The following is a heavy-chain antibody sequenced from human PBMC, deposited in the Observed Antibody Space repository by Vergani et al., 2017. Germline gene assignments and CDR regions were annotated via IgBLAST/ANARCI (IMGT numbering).Heavy chain of an antibody. V-gene: IGHV3-33*03. CDR1: RFTFSSYG. Sequence: QVQLVESGGGVVQPGRSLRLSCAASRFTFSSYGMHWVRQAPGKGLEWVAVIWYDGSNKYYADSVKGRFTISRDNAKNSLYLQMNSLRAEDTAIYYCATGSQLWVDYWGQGTLVTVSS. CDR2: IWYDGSNK. D-gene: IGHD5-18*01. J-gene: IGHJ4*02. CDR3: ATGSQLWVDY.